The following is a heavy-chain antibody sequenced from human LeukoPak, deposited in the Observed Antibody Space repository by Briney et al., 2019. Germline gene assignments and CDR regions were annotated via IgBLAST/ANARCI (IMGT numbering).Heavy chain of an antibody. CDR2: IYYSGST. J-gene: IGHJ5*02. CDR1: GGSISSYY. V-gene: IGHV4-59*08. Sequence: TSETLSLTCTVSGGSISSYYWSWIRQPPGKGLEWIGYIYYSGSTNYNPSLKSRVTISVDTSKNQFSLKLSSVTAADTAVYYCARGREGYYDSSGYYYYWFDPWGQGTLVTVSS. CDR3: ARGREGYYDSSGYYYYWFDP. D-gene: IGHD3-22*01.